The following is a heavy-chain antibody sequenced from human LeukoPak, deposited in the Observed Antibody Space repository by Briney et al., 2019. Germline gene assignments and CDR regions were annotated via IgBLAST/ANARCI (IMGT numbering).Heavy chain of an antibody. CDR3: AREKLSTSWYGGSRDYRHYFYGMDV. CDR1: GDSFTTYY. J-gene: IGHJ6*02. CDR2: IYYSGTT. D-gene: IGHD2-2*01. V-gene: IGHV4-59*01. Sequence: SETLSLTCSLSGDSFTTYYWSWLRQPPGKGLEWIGYIYYSGTTNYNPSLETRVTISIDRPKNQFSLKLASVTAADTAVYYCAREKLSTSWYGGSRDYRHYFYGMDVWGQGTTVTVPS.